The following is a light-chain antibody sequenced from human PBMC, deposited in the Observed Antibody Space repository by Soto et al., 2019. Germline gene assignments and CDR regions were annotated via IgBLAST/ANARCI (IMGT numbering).Light chain of an antibody. CDR1: QTLRTW. V-gene: IGKV1-5*01. CDR2: DVS. CDR3: QQYNGYPLT. Sequence: DIQMTQSPSTLSASVGDRVTITCRASQTLRTWLAWYQQKPGKAPKLLIYDVSILLSGVPSRFSGSGSGTEFTLTISSLQPDDFATYYCQQYNGYPLTFGGGTKVDFK. J-gene: IGKJ4*01.